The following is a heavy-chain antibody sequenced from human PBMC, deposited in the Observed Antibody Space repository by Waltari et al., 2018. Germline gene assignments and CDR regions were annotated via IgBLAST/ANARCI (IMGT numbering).Heavy chain of an antibody. CDR2: LYSAGHT. D-gene: IGHD3-16*01. Sequence: EVQLVESGGGLIQPGGSLRLSCAASGLTISDNYMSWVRQAPGKGLERVSVLYSAGHTYYADSVKGRFTISRDSSKNTLYLQMNSLRTEDTAVYYCARDLVHYFDYWGQGTLVTVSS. CDR1: GLTISDNY. CDR3: ARDLVHYFDY. V-gene: IGHV3-53*01. J-gene: IGHJ4*02.